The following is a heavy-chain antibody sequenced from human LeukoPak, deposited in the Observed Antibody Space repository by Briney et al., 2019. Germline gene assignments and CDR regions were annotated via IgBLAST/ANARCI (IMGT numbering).Heavy chain of an antibody. CDR1: RYTFTSYG. D-gene: IGHD3-3*01. J-gene: IGHJ5*02. CDR2: ISAYNGNT. V-gene: IGHV1-18*01. Sequence: GASVKVSCKASRYTFTSYGISWVRQAPGQGLEWMGWISAYNGNTNYAQKLQGRVTMTTDTSTSTAYMELRSLRSDDTAVYYCARVLLPFGVVAFDPWGQGTLVTVSS. CDR3: ARVLLPFGVVAFDP.